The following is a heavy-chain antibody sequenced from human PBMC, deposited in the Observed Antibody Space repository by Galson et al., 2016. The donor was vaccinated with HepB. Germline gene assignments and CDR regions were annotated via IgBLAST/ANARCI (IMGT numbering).Heavy chain of an antibody. CDR3: ARRRPATNPHYFDF. D-gene: IGHD1-26*01. J-gene: IGHJ4*02. V-gene: IGHV4-39*01. CDR1: GDSIRTSNYN. Sequence: SETLSLTCTVSGDSIRTSNYNWGWIRQPPGRGLEWIGTIHSSAIGYYNPSLKSRATMSVDTSKNQFSLKLISVTAADTAVYYCARRRPATNPHYFDFWGQGILVTVSS. CDR2: IHSSAIG.